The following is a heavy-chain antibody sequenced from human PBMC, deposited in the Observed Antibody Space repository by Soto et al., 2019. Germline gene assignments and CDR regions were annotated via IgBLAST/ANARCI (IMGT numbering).Heavy chain of an antibody. CDR2: ISSDGSTT. Sequence: GGSLILSCAASGFSFSSYWMHWVLHVPGKGLVWVSRISSDGSTTSYADSVKGRFTISRDNAKNTVYLQMNSLRAEDTAVYYCARPRYDGSGTRLDYWGQGTLVTVSS. D-gene: IGHD3-22*01. CDR3: ARPRYDGSGTRLDY. V-gene: IGHV3-74*01. CDR1: GFSFSSYW. J-gene: IGHJ4*02.